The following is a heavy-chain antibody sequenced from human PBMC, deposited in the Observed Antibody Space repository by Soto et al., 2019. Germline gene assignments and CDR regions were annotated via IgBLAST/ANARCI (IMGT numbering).Heavy chain of an antibody. CDR1: GGTFSSYT. Sequence: QVQLVQSGAEVKKPGSSVKVSCKASGGTFSSYTISWVRQAPGQGLEWMGRIIPILGIANYAQKFQGRVTITADKSTSTAYMELSSLRSEDTAVYYCASIHWGRTNSYYYYMDVWGKGTTVTVSS. CDR2: IIPILGIA. D-gene: IGHD1-7*01. V-gene: IGHV1-69*02. J-gene: IGHJ6*03. CDR3: ASIHWGRTNSYYYYMDV.